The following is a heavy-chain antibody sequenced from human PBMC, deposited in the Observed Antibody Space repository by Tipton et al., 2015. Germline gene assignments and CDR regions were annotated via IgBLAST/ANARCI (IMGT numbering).Heavy chain of an antibody. V-gene: IGHV4-34*01. CDR2: INHGGSI. Sequence: TLSLTCAVYGGSFSGYYWSWIRQPPGKGLEWIAEINHGGSINYNPSLKSRCTISVDTSKNQFSLRLSSVTAADTAVYYCARDYYDTLGYYTLDSWGQGTLVTVSS. CDR3: ARDYYDTLGYYTLDS. CDR1: GGSFSGYY. D-gene: IGHD3-22*01. J-gene: IGHJ4*02.